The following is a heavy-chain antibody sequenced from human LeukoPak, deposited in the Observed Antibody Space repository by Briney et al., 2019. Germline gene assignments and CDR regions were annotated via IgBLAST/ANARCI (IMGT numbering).Heavy chain of an antibody. CDR3: ARLRGATVAHNWFDP. CDR2: IRYDGSNK. CDR1: GFTFSSYG. Sequence: PGGSLRLSCAASGFTFSSYGMHWVRQAPGKGLEWVAFIRYDGSNKYYADSVKGRFTISRDNSKNTLYLHVNSLGPEDTAVYYCARLRGATVAHNWFDPWGQGTLVTVSS. J-gene: IGHJ5*02. V-gene: IGHV3-30*02. D-gene: IGHD6-19*01.